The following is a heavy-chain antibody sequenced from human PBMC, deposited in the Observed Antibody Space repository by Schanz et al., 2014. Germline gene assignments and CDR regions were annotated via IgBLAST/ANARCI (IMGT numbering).Heavy chain of an antibody. CDR3: ARGGVLVLPPGTVKKGNDY. J-gene: IGHJ4*02. Sequence: QVQLVQSGAEVKKPGASVKVSCKTSGYSFSDYFIHWVRQAPGQGLEWMGWLNPDSGETRYAQRFQGRVPLTRDTSIRTAYMDLRSLLSDDAAVYFCARGGVLVLPPGTVKKGNDYWGQGTLVTVSS. CDR2: LNPDSGET. CDR1: GYSFSDYF. D-gene: IGHD3-10*01. V-gene: IGHV1-2*02.